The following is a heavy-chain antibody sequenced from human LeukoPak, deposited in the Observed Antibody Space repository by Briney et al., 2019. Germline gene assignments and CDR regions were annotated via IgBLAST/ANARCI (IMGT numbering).Heavy chain of an antibody. Sequence: GGSLRLSCAASGFTVSSNYMSWVRQVPGKGLEWVSVIYSGGSTYYADSVKGRFTISRDNAKNSLYLQMNSLRADDTAVYYCAELGITMIGGVWGKGTTVTISS. V-gene: IGHV3-53*01. CDR3: AELGITMIGGV. CDR2: IYSGGST. J-gene: IGHJ6*04. D-gene: IGHD3-10*02. CDR1: GFTVSSNY.